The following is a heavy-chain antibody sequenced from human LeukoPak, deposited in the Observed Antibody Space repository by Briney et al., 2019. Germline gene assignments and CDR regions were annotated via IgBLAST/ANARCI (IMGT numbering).Heavy chain of an antibody. V-gene: IGHV3-30*02. CDR2: IRHDGSHK. CDR1: GFTFSNYG. D-gene: IGHD5-24*01. Sequence: PGGSLKLSCAASGFTFSNYGMHWVRQAPGKGLEWVTFIRHDGSHKSYADSVKGRFTVSRDNSKNTLYLQMNSLRPEDTAVYYCALMRVGYTNWGQGTLVTVSS. CDR3: ALMRVGYTN. J-gene: IGHJ4*02.